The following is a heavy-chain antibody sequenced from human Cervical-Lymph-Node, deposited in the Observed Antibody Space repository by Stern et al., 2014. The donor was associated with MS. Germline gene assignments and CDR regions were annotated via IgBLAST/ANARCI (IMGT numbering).Heavy chain of an antibody. CDR1: RGSISSSF. Sequence: QVQLQESGPGLVKPSETLSLSCTVSRGSISSSFWSWLRQPPGQGLEWIGYIYNAGNTNYNPSLKSRVTISVDTSKNQFSLKLSSVTAADTAVYYCARMAAAGPFDFWGQGTLVTVSS. J-gene: IGHJ4*02. V-gene: IGHV4-59*01. CDR3: ARMAAAGPFDF. D-gene: IGHD6-13*01. CDR2: IYNAGNT.